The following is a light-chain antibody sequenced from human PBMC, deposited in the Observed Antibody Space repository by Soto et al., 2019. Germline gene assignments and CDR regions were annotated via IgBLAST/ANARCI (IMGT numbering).Light chain of an antibody. V-gene: IGKV1-17*01. CDR1: QAIRSD. CDR2: AAS. Sequence: DIQMTQSPSSLSASVGDRVTITCRASQAIRSDLGWYQQKPGKAPKRLIYAASSLQSGVPSRFSGSGSGTEFTLTISSLQPEDFATYYCLQHNSYPLTFGQGTKVEIK. CDR3: LQHNSYPLT. J-gene: IGKJ1*01.